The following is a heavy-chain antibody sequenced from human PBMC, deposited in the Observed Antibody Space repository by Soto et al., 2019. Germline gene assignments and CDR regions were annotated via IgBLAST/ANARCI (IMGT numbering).Heavy chain of an antibody. CDR3: ACLRGKRGSPIDY. CDR1: GYTFTGYY. J-gene: IGHJ4*02. Sequence: SCKASGYTFTGYYMHWVRQAPGQGLEWIGYISYSGNTNYNPSLKSRVTISVDTSKDQLSLKVTSVTAADTAMYYCACLRGKRGSPIDYWGQGTQVTVSS. D-gene: IGHD2-15*01. V-gene: IGHV4-59*01. CDR2: ISYSGNT.